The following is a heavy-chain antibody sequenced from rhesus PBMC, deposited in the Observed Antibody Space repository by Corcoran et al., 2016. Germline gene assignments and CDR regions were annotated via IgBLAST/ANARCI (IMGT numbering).Heavy chain of an antibody. J-gene: IGHJ4*01. CDR2: VSGRGGDT. V-gene: IGHV4-173*01. Sequence: QVQLQASGPGLVKPSDTLSIPCAIYGGSLGNTYWGWIRQPPGKGLEGIGRVSGRGGDTDNNPALRGRVTMATDTSKNQFSLKLTSGTAADTAVYYCGGGDIVGAIGGQGVLVTVSS. D-gene: IGHD1-44*02. CDR1: GGSLGNTY. CDR3: GGGDIVGAI.